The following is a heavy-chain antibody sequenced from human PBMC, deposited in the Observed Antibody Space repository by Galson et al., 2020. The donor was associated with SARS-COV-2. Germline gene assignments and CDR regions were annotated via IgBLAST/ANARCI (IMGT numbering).Heavy chain of an antibody. D-gene: IGHD2-8*01. V-gene: IGHV1-18*04. Sequence: ALVKVSCKASGYTFTSYGISWVRQAPGQGLEWMGWISAYNGNTNYAQKLQGRVTMTTDTSTSTAYMELRSLRSDDTAVYYCARDKSTDLMVYAIACGEYYVGMDVWGRGTTVTFSS. J-gene: IGHJ6*01. CDR1: GYTFTSYG. CDR2: ISAYNGNT. CDR3: ARDKSTDLMVYAIACGEYYVGMDV.